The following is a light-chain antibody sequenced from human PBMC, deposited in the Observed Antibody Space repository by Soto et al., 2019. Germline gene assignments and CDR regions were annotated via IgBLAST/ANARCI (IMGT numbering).Light chain of an antibody. Sequence: EIVLTQSPGTLSLSPGERATLSCRASQSVSTNQLAWYQQNPGQAPRLLIYDASNRATGIPDRFSGSGSGTDFTLTISRLEPEDFAVYYCQKRSNWPPWTFGQGTKVDIK. CDR3: QKRSNWPPWT. J-gene: IGKJ1*01. CDR1: QSVSTNQ. CDR2: DAS. V-gene: IGKV3D-20*02.